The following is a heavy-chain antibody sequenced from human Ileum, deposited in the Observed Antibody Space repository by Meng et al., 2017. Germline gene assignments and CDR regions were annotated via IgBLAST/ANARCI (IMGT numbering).Heavy chain of an antibody. D-gene: IGHD6-6*01. V-gene: IGHV1-3*01. CDR1: GFTFSNYA. Sequence: QVQFVQSGAEVKNAGASVRFSCKASGFTFSNYAIYWVRQAPGQSLEWLGWIHAGSGDTKFSQTFQGRLTFDRDTSADTVYMELSSLTSGDRAVYYCGRGRASFYFDFLGQGTLVTVSS. CDR3: GRGRASFYFDF. J-gene: IGHJ4*01. CDR2: IHAGSGDT.